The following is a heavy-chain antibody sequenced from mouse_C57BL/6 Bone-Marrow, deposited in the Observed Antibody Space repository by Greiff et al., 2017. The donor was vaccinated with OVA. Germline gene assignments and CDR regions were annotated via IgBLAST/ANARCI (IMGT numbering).Heavy chain of an antibody. Sequence: VQLQQSGAELVKPGASVKMSCKASGYTFTSYWITWVKQRPGQGLEWIGDIYPGSGSTNYNEKFKSKATLTVDTSSSTAYMQLSSLTSEDSAVYYCARHRQLRLPFDYWGQGTTLTVSS. CDR1: GYTFTSYW. CDR3: ARHRQLRLPFDY. D-gene: IGHD3-2*02. V-gene: IGHV1-55*01. CDR2: IYPGSGST. J-gene: IGHJ2*01.